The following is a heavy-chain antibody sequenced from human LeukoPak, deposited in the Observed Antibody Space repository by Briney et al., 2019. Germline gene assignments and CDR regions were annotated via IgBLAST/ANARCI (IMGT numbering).Heavy chain of an antibody. CDR1: GFTFSSYA. CDR2: ISYDGSNK. Sequence: GGSLRLSCAASGFTFSSYAMHWVRQAPGKGPEWVAVISYDGSNKYYADSVKGRFTISRDNSKNTLYLQMNSLRAEDTAVYYCARDEVGATVLDYWGQGTLVTVSS. J-gene: IGHJ4*02. V-gene: IGHV3-30*04. CDR3: ARDEVGATVLDY. D-gene: IGHD1-26*01.